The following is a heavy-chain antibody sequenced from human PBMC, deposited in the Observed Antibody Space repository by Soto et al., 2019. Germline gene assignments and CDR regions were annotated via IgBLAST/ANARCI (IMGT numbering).Heavy chain of an antibody. CDR2: TFPIFDRG. J-gene: IGHJ4*02. Sequence: SVKVSCKASGGTFSSYPITWVRQAPGQGLEWMGGTFPIFDRGNYAQKFQGRLTITTDKSTNTAYMELSSLRSEDTAVYYCATRNNSGYLRYFDSWGQGTLVTVSS. D-gene: IGHD3-22*01. CDR1: GGTFSSYP. V-gene: IGHV1-69*05. CDR3: ATRNNSGYLRYFDS.